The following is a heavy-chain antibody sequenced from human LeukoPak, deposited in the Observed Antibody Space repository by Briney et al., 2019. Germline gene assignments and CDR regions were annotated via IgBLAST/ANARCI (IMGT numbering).Heavy chain of an antibody. V-gene: IGHV3-30*04. CDR3: ARDFYINYYDSSGYHTYYFDY. CDR2: ISYGGSNK. D-gene: IGHD3-22*01. CDR1: GFTFSSYA. J-gene: IGHJ4*02. Sequence: QAGGSLRLSCAASGFTFSSYAMHWVRQAPGKGLEWVAVISYGGSNKYYADSVKGRFTISRDNSKNTLYLQMNSLRAEDTAVYYCARDFYINYYDSSGYHTYYFDYWGQGTLVTVSS.